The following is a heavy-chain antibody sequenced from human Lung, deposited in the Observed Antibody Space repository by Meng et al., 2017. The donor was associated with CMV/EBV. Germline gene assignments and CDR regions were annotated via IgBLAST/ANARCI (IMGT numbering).Heavy chain of an antibody. Sequence: VRPTQCGPGLVQPSQTLSLTCTVSGGSISSVDYYWSWIRQPPGKGLEWIGYIYYTGSTYYNPSLKSRVIISVDTSKNQFSLKLNSVTAADTAVYYCARVGGCSGGGCYHRLFDYWGQGTLVTVSS. J-gene: IGHJ4*02. V-gene: IGHV4-30-4*01. D-gene: IGHD2-15*01. CDR3: ARVGGCSGGGCYHRLFDY. CDR1: GGSISSVDYY. CDR2: IYYTGST.